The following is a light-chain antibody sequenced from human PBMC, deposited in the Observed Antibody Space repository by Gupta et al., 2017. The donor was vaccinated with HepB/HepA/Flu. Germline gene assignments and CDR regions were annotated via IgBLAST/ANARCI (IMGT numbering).Light chain of an antibody. CDR1: TSNIGNNY. CDR3: GTWDTSLSLWV. Sequence: QSVLTQPPSVSAAPGQKVTISCSGRTSNIGNNYVSWYQQIPGTAPKVLIYKNNKRPSGIPDRFSGSKSGTSATLGITGLQTGDEADYYCGTWDTSLSLWVCGGGTKLTVL. CDR2: KNN. V-gene: IGLV1-51*02. J-gene: IGLJ3*02.